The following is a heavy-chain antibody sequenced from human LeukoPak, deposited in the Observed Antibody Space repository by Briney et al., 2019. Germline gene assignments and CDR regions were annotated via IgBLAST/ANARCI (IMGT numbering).Heavy chain of an antibody. D-gene: IGHD3-16*02. V-gene: IGHV3-48*02. J-gene: IGHJ4*02. CDR3: ASGPGGSRYYFDS. Sequence: PGGSLRLSCAASGFTFSTSGMNWVRQSPGKGLEWVSYISYSSSTIYYADSVRSRFTISRGNAKNSLYLQMNSLRDEDTAVYYCASGPGGSRYYFDSWGQGTLVTVSS. CDR2: ISYSSSTI. CDR1: GFTFSTSG.